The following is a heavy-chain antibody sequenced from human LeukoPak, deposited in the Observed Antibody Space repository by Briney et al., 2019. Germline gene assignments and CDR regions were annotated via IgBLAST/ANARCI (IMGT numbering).Heavy chain of an antibody. V-gene: IGHV4-30-4*01. CDR3: ARMTTVTYNLDY. CDR1: GGSISTGDYY. CDR2: IYYSRSP. D-gene: IGHD4-17*01. Sequence: SETLSLTCTVSGGSISTGDYYCSWIRQPPGKGLEWIGYIYYSRSPYYNPSLKRRVTIPVDTSKNQFSLKLSSVTAADPAVYYCARMTTVTYNLDYGGQGTLVTVST. J-gene: IGHJ4*02.